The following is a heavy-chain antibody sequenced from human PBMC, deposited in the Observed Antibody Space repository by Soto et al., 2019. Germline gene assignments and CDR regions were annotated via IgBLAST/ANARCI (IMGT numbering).Heavy chain of an antibody. CDR2: ISYDGSNK. CDR1: GFTFSSYA. J-gene: IGHJ3*02. CDR3: ARRSEVIYAFDI. D-gene: IGHD3-16*02. V-gene: IGHV3-30-3*01. Sequence: GGSLRLSCAASGFTFSSYAMHWVRQAPGKGLEWVAVISYDGSNKYYADSVKGRFTISRDNSKNTLYLQMNGLRAEDTAVYYCARRSEVIYAFDIWGQGTMVTVSS.